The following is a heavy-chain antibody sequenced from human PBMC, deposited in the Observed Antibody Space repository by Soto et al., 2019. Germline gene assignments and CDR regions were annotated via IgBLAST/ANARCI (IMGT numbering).Heavy chain of an antibody. CDR3: ASWQLGPNYYYYYGMDV. J-gene: IGHJ6*02. Sequence: GGSLRLSCAASGFTFSSYSMNWVRQAPGKGLEWVSSISSSSSYIYYADSVKGRFTISRDNAKNSLYLQMNSLRAEDTAVYYCASWQLGPNYYYYYGMDVWGQGTTVTVSS. V-gene: IGHV3-21*01. CDR2: ISSSSSYI. D-gene: IGHD6-6*01. CDR1: GFTFSSYS.